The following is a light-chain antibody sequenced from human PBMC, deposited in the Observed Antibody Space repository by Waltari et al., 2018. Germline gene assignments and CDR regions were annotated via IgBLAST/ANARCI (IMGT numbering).Light chain of an antibody. Sequence: QSALTQPASVSGSPGQSITISCTPTRSDIDSSNYLYWYQQPPGKAPNLLTYDVPTRPSGVSNRFSGSKSGNTASLTISGLQGEDEADYYCSSHTSSSTLVFGGGTRLTVL. CDR1: RSDIDSSNY. V-gene: IGLV2-14*01. CDR2: DVP. CDR3: SSHTSSSTLV. J-gene: IGLJ3*02.